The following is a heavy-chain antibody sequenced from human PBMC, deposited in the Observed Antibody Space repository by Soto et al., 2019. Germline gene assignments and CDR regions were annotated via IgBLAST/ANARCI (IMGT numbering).Heavy chain of an antibody. CDR3: ARLPHFSQWLAYYRDVMAV. J-gene: IGHJ6*02. CDR2: IDPSDSYT. Sequence: GESLKISCKGSGYSFTSYWISWVRQMPGKGLEWMGRIDPSDSYTNYSPSFQGHVTISADKSISTAYLQWSSLKASDTAMYYCARLPHFSQWLAYYRDVMAVWGQGTTVTVSS. CDR1: GYSFTSYW. D-gene: IGHD6-19*01. V-gene: IGHV5-10-1*01.